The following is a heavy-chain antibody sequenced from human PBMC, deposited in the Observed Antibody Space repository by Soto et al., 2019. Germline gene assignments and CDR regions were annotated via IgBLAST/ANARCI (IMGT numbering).Heavy chain of an antibody. CDR3: AKNQERELPRVIDF. V-gene: IGHV3-23*01. J-gene: IGHJ4*02. D-gene: IGHD1-7*01. CDR1: GLTFSNYA. Sequence: GSLRLSCATSGLTFSNYAMSWVRQAPGGGLEWVSSMSGSSSTTYYADSVKGRFTISRDRSKNTLYLQMSSLRAEDTALYYCAKNQERELPRVIDFWGQGTLVTVSS. CDR2: MSGSSSTT.